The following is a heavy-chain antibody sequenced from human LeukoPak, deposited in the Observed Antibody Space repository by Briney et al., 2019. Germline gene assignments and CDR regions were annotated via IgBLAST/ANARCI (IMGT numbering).Heavy chain of an antibody. V-gene: IGHV3-48*04. CDR3: AREEEMTTIAFDY. J-gene: IGHJ4*02. Sequence: GGSLRLSCAASGFSFSSYNMNWVRQAPGKGLEWVSYISSSGSTIYYADSVKGRFTISRDNAKNSLYLQMNSLRAEDTAVYYCAREEEMTTIAFDYWGQGTLVTVSS. CDR1: GFSFSSYN. D-gene: IGHD5-24*01. CDR2: ISSSGSTI.